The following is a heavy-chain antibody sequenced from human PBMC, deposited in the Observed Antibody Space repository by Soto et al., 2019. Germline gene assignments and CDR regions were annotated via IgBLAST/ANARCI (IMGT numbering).Heavy chain of an antibody. V-gene: IGHV1-69*01. D-gene: IGHD3-22*01. CDR1: GGLFSSCP. Sequence: QAQLVQSGAEVKKPGSSVKVSCKASGGLFSSCPISWVRQVPGQGLEWMGGIIPVFQTAYYTQRFQGRVTITADESTNTAYMELSSLRSEDTAIYYCARGGSGYTWFNEFWGQGTLVTVSS. J-gene: IGHJ4*02. CDR3: ARGGSGYTWFNEF. CDR2: IIPVFQTA.